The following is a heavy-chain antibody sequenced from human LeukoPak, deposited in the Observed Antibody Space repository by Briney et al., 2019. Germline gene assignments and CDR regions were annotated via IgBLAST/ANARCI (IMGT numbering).Heavy chain of an antibody. V-gene: IGHV1-69*05. J-gene: IGHJ6*03. CDR3: ASMRVVVPAAILGSLYYMDV. Sequence: ASVKVSCKASGGTFSICAISWVRQAPGQGLEWMGGIIPIFGTANYAQKFQGRVTITTDESTSTAYMELSSLRSEDTAVYYCASMRVVVPAAILGSLYYMDVWGKGTTVTVSS. D-gene: IGHD2-2*01. CDR2: IIPIFGTA. CDR1: GGTFSICA.